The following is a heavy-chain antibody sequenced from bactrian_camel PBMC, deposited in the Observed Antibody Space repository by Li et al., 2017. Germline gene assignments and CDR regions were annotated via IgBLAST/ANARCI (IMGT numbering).Heavy chain of an antibody. CDR1: GFTFSLWT. D-gene: IGHD2*01. CDR3: VADCELRYGHFDFDIGS. J-gene: IGHJ4*01. CDR2: ISARAVTT. Sequence: HVQLVESGGGLVQPGGSLRLSCAASGFTFSLWTMSWVRQAPGKGLEWISSISARAVTTNYADSVKGRFTISRDNAKNTLYLQMNNLKPEDTAMYNCVADCELRYGHFDFDIGSRGQGTQVTVS. V-gene: IGHV3S39*01.